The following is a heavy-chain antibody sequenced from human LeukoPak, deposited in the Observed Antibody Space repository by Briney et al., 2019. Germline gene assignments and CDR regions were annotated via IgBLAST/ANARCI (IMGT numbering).Heavy chain of an antibody. CDR3: AKSYDYVWGSYRYIAAQKRFDY. J-gene: IGHJ4*02. D-gene: IGHD3-16*02. V-gene: IGHV4-34*01. CDR2: INHSGST. Sequence: SETLSLTCAVYGGSFSGYYWSWIRQPPGKGLEWIGEINHSGSTNYNPSLKSRVTISVDTSKNQFSLKLSSVTAADTAVYYCAKSYDYVWGSYRYIAAQKRFDYWGQGTLSPSPQ. CDR1: GGSFSGYY.